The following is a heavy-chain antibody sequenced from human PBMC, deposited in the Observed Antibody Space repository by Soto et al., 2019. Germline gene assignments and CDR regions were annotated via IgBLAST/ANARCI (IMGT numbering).Heavy chain of an antibody. CDR1: GFTFSTYT. V-gene: IGHV3-23*01. CDR3: AKDGGRVTFWNDVFGDY. J-gene: IGHJ4*02. CDR2: ISGSGGST. Sequence: PGGSLRLSCAASGFTFSTYTMSWVRRAPGKGLEWVSAISGSGGSTYYADSVKGRFTISRDNSKNTLYLQMNSLRAEDTAVYYCAKDGGRVTFWNDVFGDYWGQGTLVTVSS. D-gene: IGHD1-1*01.